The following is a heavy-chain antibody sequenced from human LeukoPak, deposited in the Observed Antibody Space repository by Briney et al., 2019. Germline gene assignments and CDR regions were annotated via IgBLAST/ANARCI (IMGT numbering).Heavy chain of an antibody. Sequence: GASVKVSCKASGYTFTGYYMHWVRQAPGQGLEWMGWINPNSGGTNYAQKFQGRVTMTRDTSISTAYMELRSLRSDDTAVYYCARDGPSLSSWKAFDIWGQGTMVTVSS. CDR2: INPNSGGT. V-gene: IGHV1-2*02. CDR1: GYTFTGYY. CDR3: ARDGPSLSSWKAFDI. D-gene: IGHD6-13*01. J-gene: IGHJ3*02.